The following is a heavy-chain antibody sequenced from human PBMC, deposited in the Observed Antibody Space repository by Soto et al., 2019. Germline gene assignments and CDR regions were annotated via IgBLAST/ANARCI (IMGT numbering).Heavy chain of an antibody. D-gene: IGHD1-26*01. CDR3: ARNSGSYWGHFEY. CDR2: IFSSGST. Sequence: SETLSLTCTVSGGSINTFYWSWVRQPAGKGLEWIGRIFSSGSTSFNPSLESRVAMSVDTSKNHFSLNLSSVTAADMAVYYCARNSGSYWGHFEYWGHGILVTVSS. CDR1: GGSINTFY. V-gene: IGHV4-4*07. J-gene: IGHJ4*01.